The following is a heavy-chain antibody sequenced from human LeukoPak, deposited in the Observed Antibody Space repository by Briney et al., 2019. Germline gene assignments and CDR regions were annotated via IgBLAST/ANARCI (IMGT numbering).Heavy chain of an antibody. CDR2: ISASGYSI. D-gene: IGHD3-16*01. V-gene: IGHV3-23*01. J-gene: IGHJ4*02. CDR3: AKSLGLRSFRDY. Sequence: PGGSLRLSCVASGFTFRSYAMTWVRQAPGKGLEWVSSISASGYSIYYADSVKGRFNISRDNSKNTLYLQMSSLRAEDTALYYCAKSLGLRSFRDYWDQGTLVTVSS. CDR1: GFTFRSYA.